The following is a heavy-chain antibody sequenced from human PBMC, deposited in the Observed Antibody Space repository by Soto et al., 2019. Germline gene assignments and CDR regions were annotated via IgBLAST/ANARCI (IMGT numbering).Heavy chain of an antibody. CDR1: GYTFTSYS. Sequence: GASVKVSCKTSGYTFTSYSMHWVRQAPGQRPEWMGWINTGNGNTSFSGKLQGRVTMTTDTSTSTAYMELRSLRSDDTAVYYCARAGFLGYCSSTSCYAGRSGSYNWFDPWGQGTLVTVSS. D-gene: IGHD2-2*01. J-gene: IGHJ5*02. CDR2: INTGNGNT. CDR3: ARAGFLGYCSSTSCYAGRSGSYNWFDP. V-gene: IGHV1-3*04.